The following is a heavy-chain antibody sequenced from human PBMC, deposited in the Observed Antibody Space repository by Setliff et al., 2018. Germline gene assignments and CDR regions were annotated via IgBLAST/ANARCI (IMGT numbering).Heavy chain of an antibody. CDR1: GDTFSTYA. D-gene: IGHD3-3*01. J-gene: IGHJ4*02. Sequence: GASVKVSCKASGDTFSTYALSWVRQAPGQGLEWMGRFIPVLGKANYAPRFQGRLTITVDTSTGTSYMDLRSLRSDDTAIYCCARELRSPFWHFDLWGQGSLVTVSS. CDR2: FIPVLGKA. CDR3: ARELRSPFWHFDL. V-gene: IGHV1-69*04.